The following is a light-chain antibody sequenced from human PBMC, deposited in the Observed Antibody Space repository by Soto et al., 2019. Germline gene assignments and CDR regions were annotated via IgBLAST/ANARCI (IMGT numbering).Light chain of an antibody. Sequence: EIVLTQSPGTLSLSPGERATLSCRASQSVSSSYLAWYQQKPGQAPRLLIYGTSSRATGISYRFSGSGSGTDFTLTTRRLEPEDFAVYFCQHYGGSPLVTFGQGTRREIK. CDR3: QHYGGSPLVT. CDR1: QSVSSSY. J-gene: IGKJ5*01. CDR2: GTS. V-gene: IGKV3-20*01.